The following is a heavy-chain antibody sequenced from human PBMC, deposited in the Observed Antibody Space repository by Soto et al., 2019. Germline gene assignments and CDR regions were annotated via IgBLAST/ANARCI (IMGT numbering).Heavy chain of an antibody. Sequence: ASVKGPCKAPGYTFNSYGISWGRQPPGQRLEWMGWINAGNRNTNYSQKLQGRVTITRDTSASTAYMELSSLRSEDTAVYYCARSIVVVTALDYWGQGTLVTVSS. J-gene: IGHJ4*02. CDR3: ARSIVVVTALDY. CDR2: INAGNRNT. CDR1: GYTFNSYG. D-gene: IGHD2-21*02. V-gene: IGHV1-3*01.